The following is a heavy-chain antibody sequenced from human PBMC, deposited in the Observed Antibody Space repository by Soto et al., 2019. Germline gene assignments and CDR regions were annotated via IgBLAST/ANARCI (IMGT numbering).Heavy chain of an antibody. J-gene: IGHJ4*02. CDR3: ARDWGVEMATSSFDY. D-gene: IGHD5-12*01. V-gene: IGHV3-33*01. CDR2: IWYDGSTK. CDR1: GFTFSSYG. Sequence: QMQVVESGGDVVQPGKSLRLSCAASGFTFSSYGMHWVRQAPGKGLEWVAVIWYDGSTKYYADPVKGRFTISRDNSKNTVYLQMNSLRAEDTAVYYCARDWGVEMATSSFDYWGQGTLVTVSS.